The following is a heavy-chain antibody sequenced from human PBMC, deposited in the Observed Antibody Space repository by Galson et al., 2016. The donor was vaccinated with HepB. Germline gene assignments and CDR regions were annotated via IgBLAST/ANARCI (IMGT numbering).Heavy chain of an antibody. CDR3: STPTLIPPV. CDR2: ISTGGSTI. Sequence: SLRLSCAASGFSFNSFPMNWVRQAPGKGLEWVAHISTGGSTIYYADSVKGRFTISRDNAKDSLYLQMNSLRDEDTAGYYCSTPTLIPPVWGQGTMVTVSS. V-gene: IGHV3-48*02. CDR1: GFSFNSFP. D-gene: IGHD4-17*01. J-gene: IGHJ3*01.